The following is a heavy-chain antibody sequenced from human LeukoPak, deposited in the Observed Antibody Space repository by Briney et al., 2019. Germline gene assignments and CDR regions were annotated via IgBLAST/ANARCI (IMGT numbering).Heavy chain of an antibody. D-gene: IGHD6-19*01. CDR1: GFTFSSYA. J-gene: IGHJ5*02. Sequence: PGGSLRLSCAASGFTFSSYAMSWVRQAPGKGLEWVSAISGSGGSTYYADSVKGRFTISRDNSKNTLYLQMNSLRAEDTAVYYCAKGAYSSGWYYVWFDPWGQGTLVTVSS. CDR2: ISGSGGST. CDR3: AKGAYSSGWYYVWFDP. V-gene: IGHV3-23*01.